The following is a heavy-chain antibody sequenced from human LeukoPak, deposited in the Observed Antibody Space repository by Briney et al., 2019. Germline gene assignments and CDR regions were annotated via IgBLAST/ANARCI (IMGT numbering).Heavy chain of an antibody. Sequence: SETLSLICTVSSGSISSYYWSWIRQPPGKGLEWIVYIYYSGSTNYNPSLKRRVTISVDTSKNQFSLKLSSVTAADTAVYYCAGGGTVPPIDYWGQGTLVTVSS. J-gene: IGHJ4*02. CDR1: SGSISSYY. D-gene: IGHD1-26*01. CDR2: IYYSGST. CDR3: AGGGTVPPIDY. V-gene: IGHV4-59*01.